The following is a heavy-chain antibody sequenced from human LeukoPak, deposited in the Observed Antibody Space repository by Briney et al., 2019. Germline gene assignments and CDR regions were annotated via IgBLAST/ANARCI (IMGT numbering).Heavy chain of an antibody. CDR2: IYRGGSA. CDR1: GGSISSGGYY. V-gene: IGHV4-30-2*01. CDR3: ARQGVNIVVVPAAIRYYYYYYMDV. Sequence: PSETLSLTCTVSGGSISSGGYYWSWIRQPPGKGLEWIGYIYRGGSAYYNPSLKSRFTISVDESNNQFSLKLSSVTAADTAVYYCARQGVNIVVVPAAIRYYYYYYMDVWGKGTTVTVSS. D-gene: IGHD2-2*02. J-gene: IGHJ6*03.